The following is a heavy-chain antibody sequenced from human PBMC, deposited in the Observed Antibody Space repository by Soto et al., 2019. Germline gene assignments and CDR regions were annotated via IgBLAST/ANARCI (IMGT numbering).Heavy chain of an antibody. V-gene: IGHV3-21*01. D-gene: IGHD3-22*01. CDR1: GFTLSRHT. J-gene: IGHJ3*02. CDR2: IGSGTSDI. Sequence: GGSLRLSCAASGFTLSRHTMNWVRQAPGKGLEWVSFIGSGTSDIYYADSVKGRFTISRDNAKNSLYLDLTRLRAEDTAVYFCVRDYYDTSGYPNTFDMWGQGTMVTVSS. CDR3: VRDYYDTSGYPNTFDM.